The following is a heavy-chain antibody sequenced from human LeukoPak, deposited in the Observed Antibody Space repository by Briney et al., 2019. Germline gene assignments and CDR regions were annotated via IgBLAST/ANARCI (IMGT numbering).Heavy chain of an antibody. Sequence: SVKVSCKASGGTFSSYAISWVRQAPGQGLEWMGRIIPIFGTANYAQKFQGRVTLTTDDSTGTAYMELSSLRSEDTAVYYCASTYSYGYFDYWGQGTLVTVSS. D-gene: IGHD5-18*01. CDR3: ASTYSYGYFDY. CDR1: GGTFSSYA. J-gene: IGHJ4*02. CDR2: IIPIFGTA. V-gene: IGHV1-69*05.